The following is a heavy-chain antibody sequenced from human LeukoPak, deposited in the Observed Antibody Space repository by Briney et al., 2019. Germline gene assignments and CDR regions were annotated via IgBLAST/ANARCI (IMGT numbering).Heavy chain of an antibody. CDR1: GYSISSGYY. CDR2: MSHSGNT. Sequence: SETLSLTCSVSGYSISSGYYWGWIRQPPGKGLEWIGSMSHSGNTYYNPSLKSRVTISIDTSKNQFSLRLSSVTAADTAFYYCARCIAVAGTGGDFDSWGQGTLVTVSS. V-gene: IGHV4-38-2*02. CDR3: ARCIAVAGTGGDFDS. D-gene: IGHD6-19*01. J-gene: IGHJ4*02.